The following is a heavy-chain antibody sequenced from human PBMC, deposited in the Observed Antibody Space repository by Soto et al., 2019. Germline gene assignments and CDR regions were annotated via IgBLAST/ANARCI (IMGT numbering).Heavy chain of an antibody. Sequence: EVKLVESGGGLVQPGGSLRLSCAASGFTFSNYWMYWVRQAPGQGLVWVSRINSAGSVSGYADSVRGRLTIPRDNVKNTLYLQMSSLRVEDTAVYYCARGDCVGGSGYSLAGSFYYYMDGWGKGTTVTVFS. CDR1: GFTFSNYW. CDR3: ARGDCVGGSGYSLAGSFYYYMDG. D-gene: IGHD5-12*01. J-gene: IGHJ6*03. V-gene: IGHV3-74*01. CDR2: INSAGSVS.